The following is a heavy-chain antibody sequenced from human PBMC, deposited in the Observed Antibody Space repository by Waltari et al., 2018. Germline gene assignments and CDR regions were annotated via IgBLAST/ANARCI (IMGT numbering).Heavy chain of an antibody. D-gene: IGHD6-19*01. CDR3: ARLRLPAAGTGYSSGWSSYYFDY. J-gene: IGHJ4*02. CDR1: GYSISSGYY. CDR2: IYHSGST. V-gene: IGHV4-38-2*01. Sequence: QVQLQESGPGLVKPSETLSLTCAVSGYSISSGYYWGWIRQPPGKGLEWIGSIYHSGSTYYNPARKRRVTISVDTSKNQFSLKLSSVTAADTAVYYCARLRLPAAGTGYSSGWSSYYFDYWGQGTLVTVSS.